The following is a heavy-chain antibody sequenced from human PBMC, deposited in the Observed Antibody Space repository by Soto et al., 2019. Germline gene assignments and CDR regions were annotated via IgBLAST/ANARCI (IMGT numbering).Heavy chain of an antibody. V-gene: IGHV2-5*02. CDR1: GFSLSTSGVG. J-gene: IGHJ4*02. D-gene: IGHD1-1*01. CDR3: AHRATGPSVFDY. Sequence: QITLKESGPTLVKPTQTLTLTCTFSGFSLSTSGVGVGWIRQPPGKALEWLALIYWDDDKRYSPSLKSRLTITKDTSKTQVVLTMTNMDPVDTATYDCAHRATGPSVFDYWGQGTLVTVSS. CDR2: IYWDDDK.